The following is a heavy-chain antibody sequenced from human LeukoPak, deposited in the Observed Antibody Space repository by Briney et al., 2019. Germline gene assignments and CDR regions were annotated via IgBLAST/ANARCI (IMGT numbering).Heavy chain of an antibody. J-gene: IGHJ3*02. D-gene: IGHD1-26*01. CDR3: ARDTGGSYYDAFDI. CDR2: ISTSSTTM. Sequence: GGSLRLSCAASGFTFSSYSMNWVRQAPGKGLEWVSYISTSSTTMYYADSVKGRFTISRDNAKNSLYLQINSLRDEDTAVYYCARDTGGSYYDAFDIWGQGTMVSVSS. CDR1: GFTFSSYS. V-gene: IGHV3-48*02.